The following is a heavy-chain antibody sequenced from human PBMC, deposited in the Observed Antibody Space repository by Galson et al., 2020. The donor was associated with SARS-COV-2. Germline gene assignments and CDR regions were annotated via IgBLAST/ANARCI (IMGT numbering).Heavy chain of an antibody. J-gene: IGHJ4*02. CDR1: GGSISSSSYY. CDR3: ARHGGLLRYVDWLSQPAYYFDY. V-gene: IGHV4-39*01. Sequence: SETLSLTCTVSGGSISSSSYYWGWIRQPPGKGLEWIGSIYYSGSTYYNPSLKSRVTISVDTSKNQFSLKLSSVTAADTAVYYCARHGGLLRYVDWLSQPAYYFDYWGQGTLVTVSS. D-gene: IGHD3-9*01. CDR2: IYYSGST.